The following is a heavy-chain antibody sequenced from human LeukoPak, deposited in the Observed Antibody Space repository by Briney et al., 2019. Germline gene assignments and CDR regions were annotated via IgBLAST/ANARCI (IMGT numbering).Heavy chain of an antibody. D-gene: IGHD2-2*01. Sequence: GGSLRLSCAASGFTFSSYSMSWVRQAPGKGLEWVSSISDDSNYIYYADSVEGRFTISRDNAKNSLYLQMNSLRAEDTAVYYCANHLACGSTSCPPFDYWGQGTLVTVSS. V-gene: IGHV3-21*01. J-gene: IGHJ4*02. CDR3: ANHLACGSTSCPPFDY. CDR2: ISDDSNYI. CDR1: GFTFSSYS.